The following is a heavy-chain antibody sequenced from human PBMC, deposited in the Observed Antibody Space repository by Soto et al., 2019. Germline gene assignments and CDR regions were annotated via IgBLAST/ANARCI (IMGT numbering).Heavy chain of an antibody. CDR1: GFTFSSYW. CDR2: INSDGSST. J-gene: IGHJ4*02. CDR3: ARTSLVVAAATREDY. Sequence: EVQLVESGGALVQPGGSLRLSCAASGFTFSSYWMHWVRQAPGKGLVWVSHINSDGSSTSYADSVKGRFTISRDNAKNTLYLQMNSLRAEDTAVYYCARTSLVVAAATREDYWGQGTLVTVSS. D-gene: IGHD2-15*01. V-gene: IGHV3-74*01.